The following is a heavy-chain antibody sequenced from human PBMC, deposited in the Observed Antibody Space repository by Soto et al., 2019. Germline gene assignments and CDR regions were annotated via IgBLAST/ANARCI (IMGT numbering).Heavy chain of an antibody. Sequence: QVQLVQSGAEVKKPGASVKVSCKASGYTFTSYYMHWVRQAPGQGLEWMGIINPSGGSTSYAQKFQGRVTMTRDTSTSTVYMELSRLRSDDTAVYYCARVRYNWNDGGYFDYWGQGTLVTVSS. J-gene: IGHJ4*02. CDR1: GYTFTSYY. CDR2: INPSGGST. CDR3: ARVRYNWNDGGYFDY. V-gene: IGHV1-46*01. D-gene: IGHD1-1*01.